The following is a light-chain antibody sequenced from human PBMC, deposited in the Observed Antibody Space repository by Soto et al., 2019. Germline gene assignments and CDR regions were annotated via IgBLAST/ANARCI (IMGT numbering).Light chain of an antibody. CDR1: QSIDIW. CDR3: PQYNTFST. CDR2: KAS. V-gene: IGKV1-5*03. J-gene: IGKJ1*01. Sequence: DVQMTQSPSTLSASVGDRVTITCRASQSIDIWLAWYQQKPGKAPNLLIYKASTLETGVPSRFTGSGSGKEFTLTISRLQPDHFATYYCPQYNTFSTFGQGTKVEMK.